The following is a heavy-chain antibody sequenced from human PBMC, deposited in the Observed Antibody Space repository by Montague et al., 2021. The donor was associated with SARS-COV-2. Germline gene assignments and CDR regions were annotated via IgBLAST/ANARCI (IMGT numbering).Heavy chain of an antibody. CDR1: GGPISSGGYY. Sequence: TLSLTCTVSGGPISSGGYYWSWIRQHPGKGLEWIGYIYYSGSTYYNPSLKSRVTISVDTSKNQFSLKLSSVTAADTAVYYCATAEWGGWYFFDYWGQGTLVTVSS. CDR3: ATAEWGGWYFFDY. D-gene: IGHD6-19*01. V-gene: IGHV4-31*03. J-gene: IGHJ4*02. CDR2: IYYSGST.